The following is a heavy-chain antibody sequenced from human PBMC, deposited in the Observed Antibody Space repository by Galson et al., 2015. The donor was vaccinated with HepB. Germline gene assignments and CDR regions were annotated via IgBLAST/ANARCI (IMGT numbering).Heavy chain of an antibody. V-gene: IGHV3-33*01. Sequence: SLRLSCAASGFTFSSYGMHWVRQAPGKGLEWVAVIWYDGSNKYYADSVKGRFTISRDNSKNTLYLQMNSLRAADTAVYYCARGLRGYSSGAFDIWGQGTMVTVSS. D-gene: IGHD5-18*01. CDR2: IWYDGSNK. J-gene: IGHJ3*02. CDR1: GFTFSSYG. CDR3: ARGLRGYSSGAFDI.